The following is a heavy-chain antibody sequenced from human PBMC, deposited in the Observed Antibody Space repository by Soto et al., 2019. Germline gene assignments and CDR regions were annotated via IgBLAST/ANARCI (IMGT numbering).Heavy chain of an antibody. J-gene: IGHJ4*02. D-gene: IGHD6-19*01. Sequence: EVQLMESGGGLVQPGGSLRLSCAASGFTFSSYWMHWVRQAPGKGLVWVSRINSDGSSTTYADSVKGRFTISRDNAKNTVYLQMNRLRAEDTAVYYSVRGEGGWETYWGQGTLVTVSS. V-gene: IGHV3-74*01. CDR2: INSDGSST. CDR3: VRGEGGWETY. CDR1: GFTFSSYW.